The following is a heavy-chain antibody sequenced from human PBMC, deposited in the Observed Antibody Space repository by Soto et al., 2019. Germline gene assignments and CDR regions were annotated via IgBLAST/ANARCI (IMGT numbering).Heavy chain of an antibody. CDR2: IIPIFGTA. CDR3: ASPYSSGWYGGFDY. CDR1: GGTFSSFP. Sequence: QARRVSSGAKVRKPGPSGKVSGTPSGGTFSSFPISWCRQAPGQGLEGLGGIIPIFGTADYAQKFQGRFTITADESTSTAYMELSSLRSEDTAVYYSASPYSSGWYGGFDYWGQGTLVTVSS. D-gene: IGHD6-19*01. J-gene: IGHJ4*02. V-gene: IGHV1-69*12.